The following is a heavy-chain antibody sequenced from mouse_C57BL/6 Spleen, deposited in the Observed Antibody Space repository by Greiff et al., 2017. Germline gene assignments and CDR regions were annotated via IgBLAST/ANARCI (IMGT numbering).Heavy chain of an antibody. CDR3: ANDEGGYFDY. CDR2: INPGSGGT. J-gene: IGHJ2*01. CDR1: GYAFTNYL. D-gene: IGHD2-12*01. V-gene: IGHV1-54*01. Sequence: VQRVESGAELVRPGTSVKVSCKASGYAFTNYLIEWVKQRPGQGLEWIGVINPGSGGTNYNEKFKGKATLTADKSSSTAYMQLSSLTSEDSAVYFCANDEGGYFDYWGQGTTLTVSS.